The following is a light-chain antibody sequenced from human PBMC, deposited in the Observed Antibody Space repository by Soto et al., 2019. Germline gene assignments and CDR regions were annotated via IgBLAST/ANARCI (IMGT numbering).Light chain of an antibody. J-gene: IGKJ1*01. CDR1: QSVSSTY. CDR2: GAS. CDR3: QQYGSSGT. V-gene: IGKV3-20*01. Sequence: EFVLTQSPGTLSLSPGERATLSCRASQSVSSTYLIWYQQKPGQAPRLLIYGASNRATGIPDRFSGSGSGTDFTLTISRLEPEDFAVYYCQQYGSSGTFGQGTKVDI.